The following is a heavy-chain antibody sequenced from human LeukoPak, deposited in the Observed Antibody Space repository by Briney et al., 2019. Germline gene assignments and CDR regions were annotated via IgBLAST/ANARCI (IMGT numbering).Heavy chain of an antibody. J-gene: IGHJ4*02. CDR2: IYSGGGT. Sequence: GGSLRLSCAASGFTVSSNYMSWVRQAPGKGLEWVSVIYSGGGTYYADSVKGRFTISRDNSKNTLYLQMNSLRAEDSAVYYRARSPLRTSGSTDYWGLGTLVTVSS. CDR1: GFTVSSNY. CDR3: ARSPLRTSGSTDY. V-gene: IGHV3-66*01. D-gene: IGHD6-19*01.